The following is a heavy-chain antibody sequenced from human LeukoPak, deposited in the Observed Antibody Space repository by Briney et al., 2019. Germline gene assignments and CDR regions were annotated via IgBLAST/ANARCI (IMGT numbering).Heavy chain of an antibody. J-gene: IGHJ2*01. D-gene: IGHD4-17*01. V-gene: IGHV4-34*01. CDR1: GGSFSGYY. CDR3: AGATVTDYWYFDL. Sequence: SETLSLTCAVYGGSFSGYYWSWVRQPPGKGLEWIGEINHSGTTNYHPSLKSRVTISRDTSKNQFSLKLNSLTAADTAVYYCAGATVTDYWYFDLWGRGTLVTVSS. CDR2: INHSGTT.